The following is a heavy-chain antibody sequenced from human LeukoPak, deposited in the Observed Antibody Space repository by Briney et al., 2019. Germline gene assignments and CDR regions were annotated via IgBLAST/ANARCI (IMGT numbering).Heavy chain of an antibody. CDR1: GFTFSSYW. V-gene: IGHV3-74*01. D-gene: IGHD3-22*01. Sequence: GGSLRLSSAASGFTFSSYWMHWVRQAPGKGLVWVSRINSDGSSTSYADSVKGRFTISRDNAKNTLYLQMNSLRAEDTAVYYCARDSPYYYDSSGYLSLGDAFDIWGQGTMVTVSS. CDR3: ARDSPYYYDSSGYLSLGDAFDI. J-gene: IGHJ3*02. CDR2: INSDGSST.